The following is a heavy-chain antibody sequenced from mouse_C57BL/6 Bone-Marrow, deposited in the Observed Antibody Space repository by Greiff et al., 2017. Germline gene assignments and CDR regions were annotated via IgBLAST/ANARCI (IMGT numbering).Heavy chain of an antibody. D-gene: IGHD1-1*01. J-gene: IGHJ2*01. Sequence: DVMLVESGGDLVKPGGSLKLSCAASGFTFSSYGMSWVRQTPDKRLEWVATISSGGSYTCYPDSVKGRFTISRDNAKNTLYLQMSSLKSEDTAMYYCARQWYYGSSEEDYWGQGTTLTVSS. CDR3: ARQWYYGSSEEDY. CDR2: ISSGGSYT. CDR1: GFTFSSYG. V-gene: IGHV5-6*02.